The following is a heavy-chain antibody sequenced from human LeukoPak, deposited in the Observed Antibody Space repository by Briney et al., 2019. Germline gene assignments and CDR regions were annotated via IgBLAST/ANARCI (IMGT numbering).Heavy chain of an antibody. V-gene: IGHV3-23*01. J-gene: IGHJ4*02. Sequence: GGSLRLSCAASGFTFSSYSMNWVRQAPGKGLEWVSGTSGSGGSTYYAGSVKGRFTISRDNSKNTLYLQMNSLRVEDTAVYYCAKNGGSQCYSHLDSWGQGTLVTVSS. CDR2: TSGSGGST. CDR1: GFTFSSYS. D-gene: IGHD2-15*01. CDR3: AKNGGSQCYSHLDS.